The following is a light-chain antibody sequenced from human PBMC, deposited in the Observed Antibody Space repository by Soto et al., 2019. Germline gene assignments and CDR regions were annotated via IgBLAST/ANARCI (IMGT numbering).Light chain of an antibody. J-gene: IGKJ1*01. V-gene: IGKV1-5*03. CDR1: QNINNW. CDR2: RAS. Sequence: DIQMTQSPSTLSASVGDRVTITCRASQNINNWLAWYQQKPGKAPKLLIYRASSLENGVPSRFSGRGSGTDFNFTITGLQPDDFATYYCQQYSSYSTFGQGTKVEIK. CDR3: QQYSSYST.